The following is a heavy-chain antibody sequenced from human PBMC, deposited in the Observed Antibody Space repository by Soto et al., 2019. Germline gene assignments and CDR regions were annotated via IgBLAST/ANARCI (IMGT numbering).Heavy chain of an antibody. J-gene: IGHJ3*02. D-gene: IGHD2-15*01. CDR1: GGSISSGGYY. CDR3: ARYCSGGSCYVDAFDI. Sequence: SETLSLTCTVSGGSISSGGYYWSWIRQHPGKGLEWIGYIYYSGSTYYNPSLKSRVTISVDTSKNQFSLKLSSVTAADTAVYYCARYCSGGSCYVDAFDIWGQGTMVTVSS. CDR2: IYYSGST. V-gene: IGHV4-31*03.